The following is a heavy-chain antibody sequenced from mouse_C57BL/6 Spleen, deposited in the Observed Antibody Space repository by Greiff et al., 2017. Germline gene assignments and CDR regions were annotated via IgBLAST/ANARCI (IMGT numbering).Heavy chain of an antibody. CDR2: IDPSDSYT. D-gene: IGHD1-1*01. CDR3: ARGSTVVDYYAMDY. Sequence: KQSCKASGYTFTSYWMHWVKQRPGQGLEWIGEIDPSDSYTNYNQKFKGKSTLTVDKSSSTAYMQLSSLTSEDSAVYYCARGSTVVDYYAMDYWGQGTSVTVSS. J-gene: IGHJ4*01. V-gene: IGHV1-69*01. CDR1: GYTFTSYW.